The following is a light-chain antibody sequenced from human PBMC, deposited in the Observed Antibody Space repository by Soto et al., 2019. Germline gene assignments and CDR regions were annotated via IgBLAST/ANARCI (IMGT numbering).Light chain of an antibody. V-gene: IGKV3-15*01. J-gene: IGKJ1*01. CDR3: HQYNNLPPT. CDR2: SSS. Sequence: DIEMTQSPPILSVSPGEGATLSCRASQRISTNLAWYQHIPGQAPRLLIVSSSRRPTDVPARFSGSGSGTDFTLTNSSLQSEASAFYYCHQYNNLPPTFGQGTKVEVK. CDR1: QRISTN.